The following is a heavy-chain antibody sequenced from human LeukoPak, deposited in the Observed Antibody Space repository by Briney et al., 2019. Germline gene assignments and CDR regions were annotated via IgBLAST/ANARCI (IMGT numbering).Heavy chain of an antibody. Sequence: PSETLSLTCAVYGGSFSGYYWSWIRQPPGKGLEWIGEINHSGSTNYNPSLKSRVTISVDTSKNQFSLKLSSVTAADTAVYYCARPRHAGSYYHAFDIWGQGTMVTVSS. J-gene: IGHJ3*02. V-gene: IGHV4-34*01. D-gene: IGHD1-26*01. CDR3: ARPRHAGSYYHAFDI. CDR1: GGSFSGYY. CDR2: INHSGST.